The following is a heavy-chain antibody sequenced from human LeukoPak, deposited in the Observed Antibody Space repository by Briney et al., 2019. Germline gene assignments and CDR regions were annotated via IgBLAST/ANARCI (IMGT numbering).Heavy chain of an antibody. CDR2: IYYSGST. CDR1: GGSISNYY. Sequence: SETLSLTCTVSGGSISNYYWTWIRQPAGKGLEWIGYIYYSGSTNYNPSLKSRVTISVDTSKNQFSLKLSSVTAADTAVYYCARVVAARRRFDPWGQGTLVTVSS. D-gene: IGHD6-6*01. J-gene: IGHJ5*02. CDR3: ARVVAARRRFDP. V-gene: IGHV4-59*01.